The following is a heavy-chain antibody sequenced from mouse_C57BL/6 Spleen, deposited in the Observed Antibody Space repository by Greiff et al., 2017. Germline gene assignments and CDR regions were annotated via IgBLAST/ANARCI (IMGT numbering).Heavy chain of an antibody. Sequence: QVQLQQSGPELVKPGASVKLSCKASGYTFTSYDINWVKQRPGQGLEWIGWIYPRDGSTTYTEKFKGKATLTVDTSSSTAYMGLHSLTSEDSAVYFWARRGGANWSWFAYWGQGTLVTVSA. CDR3: ARRGGANWSWFAY. CDR2: IYPRDGST. D-gene: IGHD4-1*02. V-gene: IGHV1-85*01. CDR1: GYTFTSYD. J-gene: IGHJ3*01.